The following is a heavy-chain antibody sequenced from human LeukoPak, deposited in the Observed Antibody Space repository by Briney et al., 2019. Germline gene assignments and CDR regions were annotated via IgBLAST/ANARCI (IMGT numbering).Heavy chain of an antibody. Sequence: SETLSHTCTVSGGSISNSDYYWDWIRQPPGKGLEWIGSIYYSGSTYYNPSLKSRVTISVDTSKNQFSLKLSSVTAADTAVYYCARTREQQLALFDYWGQGTLVTVSS. CDR1: GGSISNSDYY. V-gene: IGHV4-39*07. CDR3: ARTREQQLALFDY. D-gene: IGHD6-13*01. J-gene: IGHJ4*02. CDR2: IYYSGST.